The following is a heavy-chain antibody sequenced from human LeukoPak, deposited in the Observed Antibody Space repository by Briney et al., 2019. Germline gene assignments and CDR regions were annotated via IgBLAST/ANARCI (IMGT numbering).Heavy chain of an antibody. J-gene: IGHJ5*02. V-gene: IGHV4-39*01. CDR3: ARRDGLGYCSGGSCYRPYNWFDP. D-gene: IGHD2-15*01. Sequence: SETLSLTCTVSGGSISSSSYYWGWIRQPPGKGLEWIGSIYYSGSTYYNPSLKSRVTISVDTSKNQFSLKLSSVTAADTAVYYCARRDGLGYCSGGSCYRPYNWFDPWGQGTLVTVSS. CDR2: IYYSGST. CDR1: GGSISSSSYY.